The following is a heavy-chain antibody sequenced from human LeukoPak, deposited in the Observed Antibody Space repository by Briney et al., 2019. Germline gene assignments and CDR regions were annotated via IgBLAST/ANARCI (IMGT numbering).Heavy chain of an antibody. D-gene: IGHD6-19*01. CDR2: ISSSSGTI. CDR3: ARGLWLVPGAFDI. J-gene: IGHJ3*02. CDR1: GFTFSSHD. Sequence: GGSLRLSCAASGFTFSSHDMNWVRQAPGKGLEWVSHISSSSGTIYYVDSVKGRFTISRDNAKNSLFLQMNSLRDEDTAVYYCARGLWLVPGAFDIWGQGTMVTVSS. V-gene: IGHV3-48*02.